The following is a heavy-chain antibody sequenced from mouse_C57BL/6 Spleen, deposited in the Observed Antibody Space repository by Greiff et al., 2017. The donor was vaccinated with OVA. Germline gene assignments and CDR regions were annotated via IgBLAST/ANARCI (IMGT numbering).Heavy chain of an antibody. Sequence: VKLQQPGAELVRPGSSVKLSCKASGYTFTSYWMHWVKQRPIQGLEWIGNIDPSDSETHYNQKFKDKATLTVDKSSSTAYMQLSSLTSEDSAVYYCARGGYYGSSYVNWYFDVWGTGTTVTVSS. CDR1: GYTFTSYW. V-gene: IGHV1-52*01. CDR2: IDPSDSET. D-gene: IGHD1-1*01. J-gene: IGHJ1*03. CDR3: ARGGYYGSSYVNWYFDV.